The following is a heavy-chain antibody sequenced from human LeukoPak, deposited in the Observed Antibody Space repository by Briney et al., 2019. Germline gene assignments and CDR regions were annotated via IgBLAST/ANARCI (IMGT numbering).Heavy chain of an antibody. CDR2: IRYDGSNK. CDR3: ARVAAVAGNIDY. D-gene: IGHD6-19*01. V-gene: IGHV3-30*02. J-gene: IGHJ4*02. CDR1: GFTFSSYG. Sequence: GGSLRLSCAASGFTFSSYGMHWVRQAPGKGLEWVAFIRYDGSNKYYADSVKGRFTISRENAKNSLYLQMNSLRAGDTAVYYCARVAAVAGNIDYWGQGTLVTVSS.